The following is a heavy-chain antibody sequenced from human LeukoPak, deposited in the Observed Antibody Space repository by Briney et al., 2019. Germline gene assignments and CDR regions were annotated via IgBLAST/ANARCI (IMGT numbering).Heavy chain of an antibody. CDR1: GYSFTSYW. CDR2: IYPGDSDT. Sequence: GESLKISCKGSGYSFTSYWIGWVRQMPGKGLEWMGIIYPGDSDTRYSPSFQGQVTISADKFISTAYLQWSSLKASDTAMYYCARHIGTTPYYYYMDVWGKGTTVTVSS. V-gene: IGHV5-51*01. J-gene: IGHJ6*03. D-gene: IGHD1-7*01. CDR3: ARHIGTTPYYYYMDV.